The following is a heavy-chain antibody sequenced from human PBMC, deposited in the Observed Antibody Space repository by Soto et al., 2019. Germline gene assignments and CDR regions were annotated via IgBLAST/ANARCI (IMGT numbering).Heavy chain of an antibody. CDR2: INAGNGNT. CDR1: GYTFTSYA. J-gene: IGHJ4*02. CDR3: ARDRGAVTTSFDY. V-gene: IGHV1-3*01. D-gene: IGHD4-4*01. Sequence: GASVKVSCKASGYTFTSYAMHWVRQAPGRRLEWMGWINAGNGNTKYSQKFQGRVTITRDISASTAYMELSSLRSEDTAVYYCARDRGAVTTSFDYWGQGTLVTVSS.